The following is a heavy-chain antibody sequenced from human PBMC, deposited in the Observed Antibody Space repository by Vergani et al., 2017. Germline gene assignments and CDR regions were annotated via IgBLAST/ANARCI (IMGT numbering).Heavy chain of an antibody. V-gene: IGHV3-11*05. CDR2: ISSSSSYT. J-gene: IGHJ4*02. CDR3: ARGPCITMVRGVIITP. Sequence: QVQLVESGGGLVKPGGSLRLSCAASGFTFSDYYMTWIRQAPGKGLEWVSYISSSSSYTNYADSVKGRFTISRDNAKNSLYLQMNSLRAEDTAVYYCARGPCITMVRGVIITPWGQGTLVTVSS. CDR1: GFTFSDYY. D-gene: IGHD3-10*01.